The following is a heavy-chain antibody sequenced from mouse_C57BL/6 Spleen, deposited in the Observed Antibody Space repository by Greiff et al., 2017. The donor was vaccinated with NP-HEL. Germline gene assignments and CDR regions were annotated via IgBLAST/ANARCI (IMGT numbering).Heavy chain of an antibody. V-gene: IGHV1-64*01. J-gene: IGHJ4*01. Sequence: VQLQQSGAELVKPGASVKLSCKASGYTFTSYWMHWVKQRPGQGLEWIGMIHPNSGSTNYNEKFKSKATLTVDKSSSTAYMQLSSLTSEDSAVYYCARFPPDDGYDDAMDYWGQGTSVTVSS. CDR1: GYTFTSYW. CDR2: IHPNSGST. D-gene: IGHD2-2*01. CDR3: ARFPPDDGYDDAMDY.